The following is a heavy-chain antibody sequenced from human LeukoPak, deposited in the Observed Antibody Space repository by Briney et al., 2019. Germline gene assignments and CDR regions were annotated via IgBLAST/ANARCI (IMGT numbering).Heavy chain of an antibody. CDR2: IYPNNGAT. D-gene: IGHD3-10*01. CDR3: ARDGPAQMVDFDL. CDR1: GYTFSGTGWY. V-gene: IGHV1-2*02. Sequence: ASVKVSCKASGYTFSGTGWYLYWLRQAPGQGLECMGWIYPNNGATGYAQKFQGRVAMTRDTSISTAYMELSRLRPDDTAVYYCARDGPAQMVDFDLWGQGTLVTVSS. J-gene: IGHJ4*02.